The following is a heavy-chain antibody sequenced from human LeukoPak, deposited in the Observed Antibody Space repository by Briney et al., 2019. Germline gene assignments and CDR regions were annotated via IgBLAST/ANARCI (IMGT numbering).Heavy chain of an antibody. CDR2: INPNSGGT. V-gene: IGHV1-2*02. D-gene: IGHD6-19*01. J-gene: IGHJ4*02. CDR3: ARGFSSGWYFGVDY. CDR1: GYTFTGYY. Sequence: ASVKVSCKASGYTFTGYYMHWVRQAPGQGLEWMGWINPNSGGTNYAQKFQGRVTMTRDTSISTAYMELSRLRSDDTAVYYYARGFSSGWYFGVDYWGQGTLVTVSS.